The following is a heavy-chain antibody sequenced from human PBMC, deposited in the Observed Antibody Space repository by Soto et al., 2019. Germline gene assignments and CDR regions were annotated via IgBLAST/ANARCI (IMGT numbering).Heavy chain of an antibody. CDR3: PSSPPSLHNDGYY. Sequence: SGTLSLPCTLSGGSISSGGYYWSCIRQHPGKGLEWIGYIYYSGSTYYNPSLKSRVIISVDSSKNHFSLKLSSVTAADTAVSYGPSSPPSLHNDGYYCGQRPMGAV. J-gene: IGHJ4*02. CDR2: IYYSGST. V-gene: IGHV4-31*03. D-gene: IGHD1-1*01. CDR1: GGSISSGGYY.